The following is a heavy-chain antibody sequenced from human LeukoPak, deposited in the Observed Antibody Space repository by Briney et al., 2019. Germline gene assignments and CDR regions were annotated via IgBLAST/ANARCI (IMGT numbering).Heavy chain of an antibody. V-gene: IGHV4-59*01. CDR3: ARGPMIVVPANYYYYYGMDV. CDR1: GGSISSYY. D-gene: IGHD2-2*01. Sequence: SETLSLTCTVSGGSISSYYWSWIRQPPGKGLEWIGYIYYSGSTNYNPSLKSRVTISVDTSKNQFSLKLSSVTAAGTAVYYCARGPMIVVPANYYYYYGMDVWGQGTTVTVSS. J-gene: IGHJ6*02. CDR2: IYYSGST.